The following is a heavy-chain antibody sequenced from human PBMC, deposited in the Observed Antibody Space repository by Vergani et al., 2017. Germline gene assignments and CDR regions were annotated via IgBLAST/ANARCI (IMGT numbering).Heavy chain of an antibody. D-gene: IGHD2-15*01. V-gene: IGHV4-34*09. CDR3: ARVGVVVVNWFDP. CDR2: INHSGST. CDR1: GGSFSGYY. J-gene: IGHJ5*02. Sequence: QVQLQESGPGLVKPSQTLSLTCAVYGGSFSGYYWSWIRQPPGKGLEWVGEINHSGSTNYNPSLKSRVTISVDTSKNQFSLKLSSVTAADTAVYDCARVGVVVVNWFDPWGQGTLVTVSS.